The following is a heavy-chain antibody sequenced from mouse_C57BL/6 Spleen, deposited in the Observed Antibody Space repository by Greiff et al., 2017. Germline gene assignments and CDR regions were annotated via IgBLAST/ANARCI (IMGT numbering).Heavy chain of an antibody. CDR3: ARYSYYAMDY. J-gene: IGHJ4*01. Sequence: VQLQQPGAELVKPGASVKLSCKASGYTFTSYWMQWVKQRPGQGLEWIGEIDPSDSYTNYNQKFKGKATFTVDTSSSTAYMQLSSLTSEDSAVYYCARYSYYAMDYWGQGTSVTVSS. V-gene: IGHV1-50*01. CDR2: IDPSDSYT. CDR1: GYTFTSYW.